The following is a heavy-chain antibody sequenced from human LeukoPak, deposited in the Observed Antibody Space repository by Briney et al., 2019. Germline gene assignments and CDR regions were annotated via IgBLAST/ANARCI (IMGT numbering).Heavy chain of an antibody. V-gene: IGHV3-13*01. J-gene: IGHJ4*02. Sequence: PGGSLRLSCEASGFTFSGYDMHWVRQATGKGLEWVSAIGTTGDTYYSDSVRGRFTISRENAKNSLDLQMNSLRAGDTAVYYCARSPSYSSSWYALDSWGQGTLVTVSS. CDR3: ARSPSYSSSWYALDS. CDR2: IGTTGDT. D-gene: IGHD6-13*01. CDR1: GFTFSGYD.